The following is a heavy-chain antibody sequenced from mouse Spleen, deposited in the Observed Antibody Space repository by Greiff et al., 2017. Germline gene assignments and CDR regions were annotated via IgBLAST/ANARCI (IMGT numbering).Heavy chain of an antibody. CDR1: GYSFTGYY. CDR2: INPSTGGT. D-gene: IGHD2-3*01. Sequence: EVQLQESGPELVKPGASVKISCKASGYSFTGYYMNWVKQSPEKSLEWIGEINPSTGGTTYNQKFKAKATLTVDKSSSTAYMQLKSLTSEDPAVYYCASYDGYSRFDYWGQGTTLTVSS. V-gene: IGHV1-42*01. CDR3: ASYDGYSRFDY. J-gene: IGHJ2*01.